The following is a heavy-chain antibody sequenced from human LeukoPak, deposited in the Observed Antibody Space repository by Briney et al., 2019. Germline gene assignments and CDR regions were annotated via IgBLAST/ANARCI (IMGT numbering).Heavy chain of an antibody. J-gene: IGHJ5*02. Sequence: GGSLRLSCAASGFTFSSYAMSWVRQAPGKGLEWGSVISGSGGSTYYADSVKGRFTISRDNSKNTLYLQMNSLRAEDTAVYYCAKDSSGWYFGWFDPWGQGTLVTVSS. CDR1: GFTFSSYA. CDR3: AKDSSGWYFGWFDP. V-gene: IGHV3-23*01. D-gene: IGHD6-19*01. CDR2: ISGSGGST.